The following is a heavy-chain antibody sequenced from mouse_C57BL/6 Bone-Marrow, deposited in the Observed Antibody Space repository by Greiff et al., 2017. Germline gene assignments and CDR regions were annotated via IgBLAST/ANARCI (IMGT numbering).Heavy chain of an antibody. V-gene: IGHV1-9*01. J-gene: IGHJ3*01. CDR1: GYTFTGYW. Sequence: QVQLQQSGAELMKPGASVKLSCKATGYTFTGYWIEGVKPRPGHGLELIGEILPGSGSTNYNEKFKGKATFTADTSSNTAYMQLSSLTTEDSAIYYCARERAIYYGNPFAYWGQGTLVTVSA. CDR3: ARERAIYYGNPFAY. CDR2: ILPGSGST. D-gene: IGHD2-1*01.